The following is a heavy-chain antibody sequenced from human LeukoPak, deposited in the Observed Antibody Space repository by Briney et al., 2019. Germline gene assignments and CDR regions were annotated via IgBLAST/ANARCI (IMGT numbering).Heavy chain of an antibody. CDR3: GEGPDYYYYMDV. CDR1: GGTFSSYA. V-gene: IGHV1-69*06. Sequence: ASVKVSCKASGGTFSSYAISWVRQAPGQGLEWMGGIIPIFGTANYAQKFQGRVTITADKSTSTAYMELSSLRSEDTAVYYCGEGPDYYYYMDVWGKGTTVTISS. CDR2: IIPIFGTA. J-gene: IGHJ6*03.